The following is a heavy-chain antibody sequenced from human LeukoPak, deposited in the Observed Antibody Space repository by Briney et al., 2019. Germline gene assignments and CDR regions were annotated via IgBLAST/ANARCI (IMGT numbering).Heavy chain of an antibody. J-gene: IGHJ4*02. CDR2: IKQDGSEK. CDR1: GFTFSSYW. CDR3: AREHSGCILTCYFPYYFDY. V-gene: IGHV3-7*03. D-gene: IGHD3-9*01. Sequence: PGGSQRLSCAASGFTFSSYWMSWARQAPGKGLEWVANIKQDGSEKYYVHSVKGRFTICRDNAKNSLYLQMNSLRAEGTAVYYCAREHSGCILTCYFPYYFDYWGQGTLVIVSS.